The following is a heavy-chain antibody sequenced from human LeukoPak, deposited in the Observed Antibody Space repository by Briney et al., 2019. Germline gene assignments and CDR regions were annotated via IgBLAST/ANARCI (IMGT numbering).Heavy chain of an antibody. Sequence: SETLSLTCGVYGGTFSGYYWSWIRQPPGKGLEWIGEINHSGSTNYNPSLKSRVTISVDTSKNQFSLKLSSVTAADTAVYYCARDNSGYDGLGMDVWGQGTTVTVS. CDR3: ARDNSGYDGLGMDV. J-gene: IGHJ6*02. CDR2: INHSGST. D-gene: IGHD5-12*01. CDR1: GGTFSGYY. V-gene: IGHV4-34*01.